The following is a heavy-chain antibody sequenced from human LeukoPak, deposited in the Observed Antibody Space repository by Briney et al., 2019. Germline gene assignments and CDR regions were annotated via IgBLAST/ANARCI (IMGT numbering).Heavy chain of an antibody. D-gene: IGHD6-19*01. CDR1: GYTFTNYA. J-gene: IGHJ4*02. CDR2: ISTHNGDT. V-gene: IGHV1-18*01. CDR3: APTKWLVPLDS. Sequence: ASVKVSCKASGYTFTNYAINWVRQAPGQGLEWMGWISTHNGDTNYAQKFLGRVTMTTDTPANTAYMDLRSLRSDDTAVYYCAPTKWLVPLDSWGQGTLVTVSS.